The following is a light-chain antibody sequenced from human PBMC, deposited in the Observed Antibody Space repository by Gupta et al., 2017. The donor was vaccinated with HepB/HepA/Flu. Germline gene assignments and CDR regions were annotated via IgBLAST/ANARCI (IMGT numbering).Light chain of an antibody. J-gene: IGKJ1*01. CDR3: QHRYSKPWT. Sequence: DIQMTQSPSSLSASVGDRVTITCRTSQSISNYLNWYQQKPGTAPKLLIHAASSLQSGVPSRFSGSGSGTDFTLTISSLQPEDFANYYCQHRYSKPWTFGQGTKVEIK. CDR2: AAS. V-gene: IGKV1-39*01. CDR1: QSISNY.